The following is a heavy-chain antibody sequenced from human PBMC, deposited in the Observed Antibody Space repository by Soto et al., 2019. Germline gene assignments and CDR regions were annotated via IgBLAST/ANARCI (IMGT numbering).Heavy chain of an antibody. CDR2: IYYSGSA. J-gene: IGHJ3*02. CDR1: GGSISGSTYY. Sequence: PSETLSLTCTVSGGSISGSTYYWAWIRQPPGKGPEWIGSIYYSGSAYDNPALKSRVTMSVDTSNNHFSLKLSSVTAADTAVYYCARRSVSTDAFEIWGQGTMVTVSS. V-gene: IGHV4-39*02. CDR3: ARRSVSTDAFEI. D-gene: IGHD4-4*01.